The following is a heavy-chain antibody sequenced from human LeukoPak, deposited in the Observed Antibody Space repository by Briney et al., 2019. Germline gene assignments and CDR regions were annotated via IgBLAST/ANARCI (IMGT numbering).Heavy chain of an antibody. CDR1: GGSISSYY. CDR3: ARGRYFDW. D-gene: IGHD1-14*01. J-gene: IGHJ4*02. CDR2: IYYSGST. Sequence: SETLSLTCTVSGGSISSYYWSWTRQPPGKGLEWIGYIYYSGSTNYNPSLKSRVTISVDTSKNQFSLKLSSVTAADTAVYYCARGRYFDWWGQGTLVTVSS. V-gene: IGHV4-59*12.